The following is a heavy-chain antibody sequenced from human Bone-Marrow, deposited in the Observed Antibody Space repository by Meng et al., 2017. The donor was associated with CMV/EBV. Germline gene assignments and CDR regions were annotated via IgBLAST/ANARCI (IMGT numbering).Heavy chain of an antibody. J-gene: IGHJ4*02. CDR2: IGTAGDT. CDR1: GFTFSSYD. CDR3: ARVVAVSGAL. Sequence: GESLKISCAASGFTFSSYDMHWVRQATGKGLEWVSAIGTAGDTYYPGSVKGRFTISRENAKNSLYLQMNSLRAGDTAVYYCARVVAVSGALWGQGPLVTVSS. V-gene: IGHV3-13*01. D-gene: IGHD2-21*01.